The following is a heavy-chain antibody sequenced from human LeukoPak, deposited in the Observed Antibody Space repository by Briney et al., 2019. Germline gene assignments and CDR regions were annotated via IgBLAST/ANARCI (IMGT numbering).Heavy chain of an antibody. J-gene: IGHJ6*03. CDR3: AKLTGTTGYYYYYMDV. D-gene: IGHD1-7*01. V-gene: IGHV3-23*01. Sequence: GGSLRLSCAASGFTFSSYAMSWVRQAPGKGLEWVSAISGSGGSTYYADSVKGRFTISRDNSKNTLYLQMNSLRAEDTAVYYCAKLTGTTGYYYYYMDVWGKGTTVTVSS. CDR2: ISGSGGST. CDR1: GFTFSSYA.